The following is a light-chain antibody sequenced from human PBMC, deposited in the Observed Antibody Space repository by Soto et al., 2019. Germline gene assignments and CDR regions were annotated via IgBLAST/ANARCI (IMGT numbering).Light chain of an antibody. V-gene: IGKV3-20*01. Sequence: ETVLTQSPGTVSLSPGERVKLSFSASQSVSSGSLAWYQQKPGQAPRLLIYGASSRATGVPDRFSGSGSGTEFTLTISSLQSEDFAVYFCQQYADWPKTCGQGTKVDIK. CDR3: QQYADWPKT. J-gene: IGKJ1*01. CDR1: QSVSSGS. CDR2: GAS.